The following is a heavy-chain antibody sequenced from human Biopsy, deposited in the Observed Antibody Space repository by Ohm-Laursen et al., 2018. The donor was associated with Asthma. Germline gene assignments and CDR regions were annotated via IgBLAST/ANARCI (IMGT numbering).Heavy chain of an antibody. Sequence: TSVKVSCKASGYTFSNYAISWVRQAPGQGLEWMGWISGYNGDTKFAQNVKGRLSLTTDTSTSTAYMELRSLTSDDTAVYYCVRDKVVVVPGSKGPTDWFDPWGQGTLVTVSS. J-gene: IGHJ5*02. CDR3: VRDKVVVVPGSKGPTDWFDP. CDR2: ISGYNGDT. V-gene: IGHV1-18*04. CDR1: GYTFSNYA. D-gene: IGHD2-15*01.